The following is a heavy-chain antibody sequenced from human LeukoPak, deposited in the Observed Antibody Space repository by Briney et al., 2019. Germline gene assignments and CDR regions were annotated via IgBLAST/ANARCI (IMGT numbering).Heavy chain of an antibody. V-gene: IGHV4-4*09. CDR1: GGSISSYY. CDR3: ARPVGYSGYGWFDP. J-gene: IGHJ5*02. D-gene: IGHD5-12*01. Sequence: SETLSLTCTVSGGSISSYYWSWIRQPPGKGLEWIGYFFTSGGTNYNPSLKSRVTISVDTSKNQFSLKLSSVTAADTAVYYCARPVGYSGYGWFDPWGQGTLVTVSS. CDR2: FFTSGGT.